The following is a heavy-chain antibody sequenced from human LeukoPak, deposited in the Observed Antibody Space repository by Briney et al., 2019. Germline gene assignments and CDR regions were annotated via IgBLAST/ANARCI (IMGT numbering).Heavy chain of an antibody. CDR2: ISSDSSYT. V-gene: IGHV3-11*06. CDR3: VRAVGGNDGRTFGY. Sequence: PSETLSLTCIVSGGSISTSAYYWGWIRQAPGKGLEWVSYISSDSSYTNYADSVKGRFTISRDNAKNTLYLQMNSLRAEDTAMYYCVRAVGGNDGRTFGYWAQGTLVTVSS. J-gene: IGHJ4*02. D-gene: IGHD3-3*01. CDR1: GGSISTSAYY.